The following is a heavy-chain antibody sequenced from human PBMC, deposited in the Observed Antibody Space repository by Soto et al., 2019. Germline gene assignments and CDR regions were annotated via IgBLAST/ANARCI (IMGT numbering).Heavy chain of an antibody. CDR3: ARGHWFDP. CDR1: GGSFSGYY. V-gene: IGHV4-34*01. CDR2: INHSGSI. Sequence: QVQLQQWGAGLLKPSETLSLTCAVYGGSFSGYYWSWIRQPPGKGLEWIGEINHSGSINYNPSLKSRVTISVDTSKNQFSLKLSSVTAADTAVYYCARGHWFDPWGQGTLVTVSS. J-gene: IGHJ5*02.